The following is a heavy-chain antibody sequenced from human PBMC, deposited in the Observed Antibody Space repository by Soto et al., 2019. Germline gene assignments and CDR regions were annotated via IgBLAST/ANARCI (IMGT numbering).Heavy chain of an antibody. CDR1: VGSFSGYY. CDR2: INHSGST. Sequence: SETLSFTCAVYVGSFSGYYWGWIRQPPGKGLEWIWEINHSGSTNYNPSLKSRVTISVYTSTNQFSLKLSSLTAAYTAVYYCARDTSMVKVEYWAPGTMVTDSS. D-gene: IGHD5-18*01. CDR3: ARDTSMVKVEY. J-gene: IGHJ4*02. V-gene: IGHV4-34*01.